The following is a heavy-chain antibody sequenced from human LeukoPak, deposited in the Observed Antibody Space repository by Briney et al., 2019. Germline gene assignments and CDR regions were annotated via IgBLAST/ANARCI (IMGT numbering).Heavy chain of an antibody. D-gene: IGHD6-13*01. CDR3: AKAASSSXPSYYYGMDV. Sequence: PGGSLRLSCAASGFIFSSYSMSWVRQAPGKGLEWVSVITGSGGNTYYADSVKGRFTISKDNSKNTVYLQMSSLRVDDTALYYCAKAASSSXPSYYYGMDVWGQGTTVTVSS. CDR2: ITGSGGNT. CDR1: GFIFSSYS. J-gene: IGHJ6*02. V-gene: IGHV3-23*01.